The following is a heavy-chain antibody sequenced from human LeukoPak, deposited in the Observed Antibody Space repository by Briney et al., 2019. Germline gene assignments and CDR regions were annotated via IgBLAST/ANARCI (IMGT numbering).Heavy chain of an antibody. CDR1: GFTFSTYA. J-gene: IGHJ4*02. CDR3: VRDNYNGYPDY. D-gene: IGHD5-18*01. Sequence: GGSLRLSCAASGFTFSTYAMSWVRQAPGKGLEWVSTLTGRGGGTYYADSVKGRFAISRGDSKNTLYLQMTSLRAEDTAVYYCVRDNYNGYPDYWGQGTRVTVSS. CDR2: LTGRGGGT. V-gene: IGHV3-23*01.